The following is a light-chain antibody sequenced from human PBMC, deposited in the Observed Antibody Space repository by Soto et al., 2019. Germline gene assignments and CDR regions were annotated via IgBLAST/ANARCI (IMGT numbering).Light chain of an antibody. J-gene: IGKJ5*01. CDR1: QSVGSSY. Sequence: EIVLTQSPGTLSLSPGERATLSCRTSQSVGSSYLAWYQQIPGQAPRLLIYAGSSRATGIPDRFSGSGSGTDFSLTISRLEPEDFAVYYCQQYAGSQITFGQGTRLEIK. CDR2: AGS. V-gene: IGKV3-20*01. CDR3: QQYAGSQIT.